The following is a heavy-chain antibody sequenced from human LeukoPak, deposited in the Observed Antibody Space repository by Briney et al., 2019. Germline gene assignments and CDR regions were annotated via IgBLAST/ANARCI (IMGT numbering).Heavy chain of an antibody. CDR1: GYTFTNYY. J-gene: IGHJ5*02. D-gene: IGHD6-13*01. Sequence: GASVKVSFKASGYTFTNYYIHWVRQAPGQGLEWMGIINPTGGSASYAQKFRGRVSMTSDTSTSTLYLELSSLRSEDTAVYYCARDRSGSRWRWFDPWGQGTLVTVSS. V-gene: IGHV1-46*01. CDR3: ARDRSGSRWRWFDP. CDR2: INPTGGSA.